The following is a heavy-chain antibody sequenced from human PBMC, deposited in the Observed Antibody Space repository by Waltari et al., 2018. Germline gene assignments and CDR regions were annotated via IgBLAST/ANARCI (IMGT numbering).Heavy chain of an antibody. J-gene: IGHJ1*01. CDR3: ARSAEYFQH. CDR1: GGSISSSY. V-gene: IGHV4-59*01. Sequence: QVQLQESGPGLVKPSETLSLTCTVSGGSISSSYWSWIRQPPGKGLEWIGYIYYSGSTNYNPSLKSRVTISVDTSKNQFSLKLSSVTAADTAVYYCARSAEYFQHWGQGTLVTVSS. CDR2: IYYSGST.